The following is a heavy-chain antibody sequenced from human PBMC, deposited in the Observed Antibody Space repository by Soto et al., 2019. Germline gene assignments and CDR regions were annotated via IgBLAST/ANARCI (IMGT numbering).Heavy chain of an antibody. CDR3: ARGRIPMVRGVIPMDF. CDR1: GYTFTSYG. V-gene: IGHV1-18*01. Sequence: QVQLVQPGAEVKKPGASVKVSCKASGYTFTSYGISWVRQAPGQGLEWMGWISAYNGNTNYAQKLQGRVTMTTDTSSSTADMELRSLRCEDTGVYYCARGRIPMVRGVIPMDFWRQVSTVTASS. CDR2: ISAYNGNT. J-gene: IGHJ6*02. D-gene: IGHD3-10*01.